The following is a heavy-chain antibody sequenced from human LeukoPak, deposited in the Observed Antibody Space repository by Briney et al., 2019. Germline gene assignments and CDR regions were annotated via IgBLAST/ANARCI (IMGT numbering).Heavy chain of an antibody. J-gene: IGHJ5*02. CDR2: IDPSDSYT. CDR3: ARQAPQGFDP. CDR1: GYGFTSYW. Sequence: GESLKISCKGSGYGFTSYWIGWVRQMPGKGLEWMGRIDPSDSYTNYSPSFQGHVTISADKSISTAYLQWSSLKASDTAMYYCARQAPQGFDPWGQGTLVTVSS. V-gene: IGHV5-10-1*01.